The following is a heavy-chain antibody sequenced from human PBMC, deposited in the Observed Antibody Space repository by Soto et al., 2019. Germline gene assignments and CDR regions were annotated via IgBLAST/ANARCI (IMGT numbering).Heavy chain of an antibody. CDR1: GFSLTTDRVG. J-gene: IGHJ4*02. CDR2: IYWDDTK. V-gene: IGHV2-5*02. CDR3: AHAYGGRSLY. Sequence: QITLKESGPTLVKPTQTLTLTCTFSGFSLTTDRVGVGWIRQPPGEALEWLAVIYWDDTKTYRPSLESRLTITKDTSNTQVALTMTNMYSVDTSTYYCAHAYGGRSLYWGQGTLVTVSS. D-gene: IGHD1-26*01.